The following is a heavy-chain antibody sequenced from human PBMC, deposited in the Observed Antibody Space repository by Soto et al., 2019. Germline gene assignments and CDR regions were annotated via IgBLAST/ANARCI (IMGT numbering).Heavy chain of an antibody. V-gene: IGHV3-21*01. Sequence: GSLRLSCISSGFTFRTYTMNWVRQAPGKGLEWVSGIRGFSPYTFYAESVKGRFTISRDNAKNSLYLQMNSLRAEDTAVYYCARGGSSSNYWGQGTLVTVSS. CDR3: ARGGSSSNY. D-gene: IGHD6-6*01. J-gene: IGHJ4*02. CDR2: IRGFSPYT. CDR1: GFTFRTYT.